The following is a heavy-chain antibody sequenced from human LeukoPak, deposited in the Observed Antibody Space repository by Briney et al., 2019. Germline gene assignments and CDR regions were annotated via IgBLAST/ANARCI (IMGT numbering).Heavy chain of an antibody. CDR2: INHSGST. CDR1: GGSFSGYY. V-gene: IGHV4-34*01. Sequence: PSETLSLTCAVYGGSFSGYYWSWIRQPPGKGLEWIGEINHSGSTNYNPSLKSRVTISVDTSKNQFSLKLSSVTAADTAVYYCARDAPLGFLQAYWGQGTLVTVSS. J-gene: IGHJ4*02. D-gene: IGHD2-15*01. CDR3: ARDAPLGFLQAY.